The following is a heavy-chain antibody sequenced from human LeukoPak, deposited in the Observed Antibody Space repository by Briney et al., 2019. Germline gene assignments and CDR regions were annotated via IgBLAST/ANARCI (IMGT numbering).Heavy chain of an antibody. CDR3: ARDLTSAYWTPGGYYYYMDV. J-gene: IGHJ6*03. D-gene: IGHD3-16*01. CDR2: ISYDGSNK. Sequence: QPGGSLRLSCAASGFTFSSYAMHWVRQAPGKGLEWVAVISYDGSNKYYADSVKGRFTISRDNSKNTLYLQMHSLRVEDTAVYYCARDLTSAYWTPGGYYYYMDVWGKGTTVTVSS. V-gene: IGHV3-30-3*01. CDR1: GFTFSSYA.